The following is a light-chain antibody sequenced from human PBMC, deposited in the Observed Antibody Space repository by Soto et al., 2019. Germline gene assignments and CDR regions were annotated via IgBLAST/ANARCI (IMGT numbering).Light chain of an antibody. J-gene: IGLJ1*01. V-gene: IGLV2-8*01. Sequence: QSALTQPPSASGSPGQSVTISCTGTSSDVGGYNSVSWYQHLPGKAPKLMIYEVSKRPSGVPDRFSGSKSANTASLTVSRPQAEDEADYYRRPYAGSDNYVLGTGTKLTVL. CDR2: EVS. CDR1: SSDVGGYNS. CDR3: RPYAGSDNYV.